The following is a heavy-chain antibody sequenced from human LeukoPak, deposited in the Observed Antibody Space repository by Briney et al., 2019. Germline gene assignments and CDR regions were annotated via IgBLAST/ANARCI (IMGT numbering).Heavy chain of an antibody. CDR1: GGSISSSDHY. CDR2: VYYNGDT. Sequence: SETLSLTCTVSGGSISSSDHYWGWIRQPPGKGLEWIGSVYYNGDTYYDPSLRSRVTISIDTSKNQFSLKLNSVTAADTAIYYCARGITIFGVAEYWGQGTLVTVSS. D-gene: IGHD3-3*01. J-gene: IGHJ4*02. V-gene: IGHV4-39*01. CDR3: ARGITIFGVAEY.